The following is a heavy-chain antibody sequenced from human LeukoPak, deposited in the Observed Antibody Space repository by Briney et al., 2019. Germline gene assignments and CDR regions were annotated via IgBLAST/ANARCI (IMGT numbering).Heavy chain of an antibody. Sequence: PGGSLRLSCAASGFTFRSYAMSWVRQAPGKGLEWVSAISGSGGSTYYADSVKGRFTISRDNSKNTLYLQMNSLRAEDTAVYYCAKGAWIQLWSYYFDYWGQGNLVTVSS. D-gene: IGHD5-18*01. CDR1: GFTFRSYA. J-gene: IGHJ4*02. V-gene: IGHV3-23*01. CDR3: AKGAWIQLWSYYFDY. CDR2: ISGSGGST.